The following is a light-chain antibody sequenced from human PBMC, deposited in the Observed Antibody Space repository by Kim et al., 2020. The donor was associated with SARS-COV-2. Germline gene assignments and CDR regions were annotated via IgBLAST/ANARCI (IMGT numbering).Light chain of an antibody. Sequence: GQSITISCTGTSSDVGYYNYVSWYQQHPGKAPKLMIYDVSNRPSGVSNRFSGSKSGNTASLTISGLQAEDEADYYCNSYTSSTTVVFGGGTQLTVL. V-gene: IGLV2-14*03. J-gene: IGLJ2*01. CDR2: DVS. CDR3: NSYTSSTTVV. CDR1: SSDVGYYNY.